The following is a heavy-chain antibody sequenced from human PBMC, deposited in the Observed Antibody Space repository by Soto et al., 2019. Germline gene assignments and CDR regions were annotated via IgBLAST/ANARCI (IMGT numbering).Heavy chain of an antibody. J-gene: IGHJ5*02. Sequence: SVKVSCKASGGTFSSYAISWVRQAPGQGLEWMGGIIPIFGTANYAQKFQGRVTITADESTSTAYMELSSLRSEDTAVYYCARGYYDSSPSNWFDPWGQGTLVTVSS. CDR2: IIPIFGTA. CDR1: GGTFSSYA. V-gene: IGHV1-69*13. CDR3: ARGYYDSSPSNWFDP. D-gene: IGHD3-22*01.